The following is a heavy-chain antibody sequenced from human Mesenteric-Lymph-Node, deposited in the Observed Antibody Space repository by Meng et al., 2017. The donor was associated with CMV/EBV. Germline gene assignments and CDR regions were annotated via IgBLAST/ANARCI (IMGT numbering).Heavy chain of an antibody. CDR1: GFTFSNYA. V-gene: IGHV3-23*01. Sequence: GGSLRLSCTGSGFTFSNYAMTWVRQAPGKGPEWVSAISGSGGSTFYADSVKGRFTVSRDNSKNTLSLQMSSLRVEDTAIYYCAKDRMILTSYYHFGMDVWGQGTTVTVSS. J-gene: IGHJ6*02. CDR3: AKDRMILTSYYHFGMDV. D-gene: IGHD2-2*01. CDR2: ISGSGGST.